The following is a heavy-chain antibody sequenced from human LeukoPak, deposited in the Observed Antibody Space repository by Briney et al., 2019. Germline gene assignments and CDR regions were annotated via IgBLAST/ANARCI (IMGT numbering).Heavy chain of an antibody. CDR3: VTEDISTLRAVANYFDY. V-gene: IGHV1-24*01. D-gene: IGHD6-19*01. J-gene: IGHJ4*02. CDR1: GSALIPLP. Sequence: ASVKVSCKVSGSALIPLPFHWVRQAPGKGLEWMGGFDPKDGEILYARNLRGRVTMTEDTSIDTAYMELRSLRSEDTAVYYCVTEDISTLRAVANYFDYWGQGTLVSVSS. CDR2: FDPKDGEI.